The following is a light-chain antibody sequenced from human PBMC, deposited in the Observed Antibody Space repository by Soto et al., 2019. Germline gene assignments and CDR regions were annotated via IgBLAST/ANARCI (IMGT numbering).Light chain of an antibody. CDR2: EVS. CDR1: SSDVGAYNL. J-gene: IGLJ3*02. V-gene: IGLV2-14*01. CDR3: SSYTASSTLV. Sequence: QSALTQPASVSGSLGQSITISCTGTSSDVGAYNLVSWYQQHPGKAPQLMIYEVSNRPSGVSNRFSGSKSGNTASLTISGLQAEDESDYYCSSYTASSTLVFGGGTKLTVL.